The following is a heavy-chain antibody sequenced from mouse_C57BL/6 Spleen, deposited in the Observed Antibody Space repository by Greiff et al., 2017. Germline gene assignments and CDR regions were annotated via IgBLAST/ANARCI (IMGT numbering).Heavy chain of an antibody. J-gene: IGHJ1*03. CDR1: GYAFSSSW. V-gene: IGHV1-82*01. Sequence: QVQLQQSGPELVKPGASVKISCKASGYAFSSSWMNWVKQRPGKGLEWIGRIYPGDGDTNYNGKFKGKATLTADKSSSTAYMQLSSLTSEDSAVYFCARSTTEGYVDVWGTGTTVTVSS. CDR3: ARSTTEGYVDV. CDR2: IYPGDGDT. D-gene: IGHD1-1*01.